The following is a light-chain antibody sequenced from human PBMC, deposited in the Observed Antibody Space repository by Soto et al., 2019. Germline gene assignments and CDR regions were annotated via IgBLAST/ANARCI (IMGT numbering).Light chain of an antibody. Sequence: EIVMTQSPATLSVSPGERATLSCRASQSVSSNLAWYQHRPGQAPRLLINGASTMATGIPGRFSGSGSGTEFTLTISSLQSEDIAVYFCLQYNNWPPETWTFGPGTKVEIK. CDR2: GAS. J-gene: IGKJ1*01. CDR3: LQYNNWPPETWT. V-gene: IGKV3-15*01. CDR1: QSVSSN.